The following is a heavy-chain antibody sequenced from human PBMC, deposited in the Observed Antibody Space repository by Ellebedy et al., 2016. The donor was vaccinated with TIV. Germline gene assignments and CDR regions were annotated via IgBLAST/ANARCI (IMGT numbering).Heavy chain of an antibody. CDR1: GFTVSNNY. CDR3: YSGGY. V-gene: IGHV3-53*01. CDR2: IYSGGST. D-gene: IGHD1-26*01. J-gene: IGHJ4*02. Sequence: GGSLRLSXAASGFTVSNNYMSWVRQAPGKGLEWVSLIYSGGSTDYADSVKGRFTISRDNSKNTLFLQMNTLRAEDTAVYYVYSGGYWGQGTLVTVSS.